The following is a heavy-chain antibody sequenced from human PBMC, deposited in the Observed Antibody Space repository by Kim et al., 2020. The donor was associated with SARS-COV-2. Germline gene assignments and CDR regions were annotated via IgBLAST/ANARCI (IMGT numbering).Heavy chain of an antibody. D-gene: IGHD6-19*01. CDR3: ARDLTFWARVAGTGGWFDP. CDR1: GYTFTGYY. J-gene: IGHJ5*02. V-gene: IGHV1-2*02. CDR2: INPNSGGT. Sequence: ASVKVSCKASGYTFTGYYMHWVRQAPGQGLEWMGWINPNSGGTNYAQKFQGRVTMTRDTSISTAYMELSRLRSDDTAVYYCARDLTFWARVAGTGGWFDPWGQGTLVTVSS.